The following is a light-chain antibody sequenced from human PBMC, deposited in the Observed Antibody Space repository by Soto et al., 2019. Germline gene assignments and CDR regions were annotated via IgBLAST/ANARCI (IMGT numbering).Light chain of an antibody. J-gene: IGLJ1*01. V-gene: IGLV2-14*01. CDR1: SSDVGGYNS. CDR2: DVT. CDR3: SSFTSSITYV. Sequence: QSVLTQPASVSGSPGQSITISCTGTSSDVGGYNSVSWYRQDPGKAPKLMIYDVTNRPSGVSNRFSGSKSGNTASLTISGLQAEDEADYYCSSFTSSITYVFGTGTKGTAL.